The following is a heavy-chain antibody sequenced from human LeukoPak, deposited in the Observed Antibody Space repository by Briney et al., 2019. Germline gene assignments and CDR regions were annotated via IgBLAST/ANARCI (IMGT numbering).Heavy chain of an antibody. J-gene: IGHJ4*02. Sequence: SETLSLTCTVSGGSISSSSYYWGWIRQPPGKGLEWIGSIYYSGSTYYNPSLKSRVTISVDTSKNQFSLKLGSVTAADTAVYYCARVGVWGYDFLSRGYFDYWGQGTLVTVSS. D-gene: IGHD5-12*01. CDR2: IYYSGST. V-gene: IGHV4-39*07. CDR3: ARVGVWGYDFLSRGYFDY. CDR1: GGSISSSSYY.